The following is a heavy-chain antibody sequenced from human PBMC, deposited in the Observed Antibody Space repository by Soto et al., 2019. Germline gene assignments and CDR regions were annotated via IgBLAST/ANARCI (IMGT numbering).Heavy chain of an antibody. V-gene: IGHV4-59*08. J-gene: IGHJ6*03. CDR1: GGSISSYY. CDR2: MYYSGST. CDR3: ARGVSYYYYMDV. Sequence: SETLSLTCTVSGGSISSYYWSWIRQPPGKGLEWIGYMYYSGSTNYNPSLKSRVTISVDTSKNQFSLKLSSVTAAYTAVYYCARGVSYYYYMDVWGKGTTVTVSS.